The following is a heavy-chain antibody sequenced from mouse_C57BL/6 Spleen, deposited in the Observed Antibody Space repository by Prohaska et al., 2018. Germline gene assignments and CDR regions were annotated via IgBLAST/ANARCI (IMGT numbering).Heavy chain of an antibody. V-gene: IGHV2-9-1*01. CDR1: GFPLTSYP. CDR2: ILTGVGT. D-gene: IGHD1-1*01. J-gene: IGHJ2*01. CDR3: ARAGDYYYFDD. Sequence: QVQLKESGPGLVAPSQSLSITCTFPGFPLTSYPISWVRQPPGKGLEWLGVILTGVGTNYNSALKSILSISKDNSKSQVFLKRNSLQTDDTARYYCARAGDYYYFDDWGQGTTLTVSS.